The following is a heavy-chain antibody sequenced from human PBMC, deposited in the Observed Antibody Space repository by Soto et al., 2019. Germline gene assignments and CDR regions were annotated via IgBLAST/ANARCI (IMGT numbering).Heavy chain of an antibody. Sequence: PGGSLRLSCAASGFTFSSYAMSWVRQAPGKGLEWVSAISGSGGSTYYADSVKGRFTISRDNSKNTLYLQMNSLRAEDTAVYYCAKVYSGYSSGCYEVFDYWGQGTLVPVPS. J-gene: IGHJ4*02. V-gene: IGHV3-23*01. CDR2: ISGSGGST. D-gene: IGHD6-19*01. CDR1: GFTFSSYA. CDR3: AKVYSGYSSGCYEVFDY.